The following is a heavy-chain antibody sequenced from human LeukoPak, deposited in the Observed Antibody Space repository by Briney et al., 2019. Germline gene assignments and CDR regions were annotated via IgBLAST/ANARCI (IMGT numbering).Heavy chain of an antibody. D-gene: IGHD1-26*01. V-gene: IGHV1-69*13. J-gene: IGHJ4*02. CDR1: GGTFSGYA. Sequence: ASVKVSCKASGGTFSGYAISWVRQAPGQGLEWMGGIIPIFGTANYAQRFQGRVTITADESTSTAYMELSSLRSEDTAVYYCASAPVGATTFYFDYWGQGTLVTVSS. CDR2: IIPIFGTA. CDR3: ASAPVGATTFYFDY.